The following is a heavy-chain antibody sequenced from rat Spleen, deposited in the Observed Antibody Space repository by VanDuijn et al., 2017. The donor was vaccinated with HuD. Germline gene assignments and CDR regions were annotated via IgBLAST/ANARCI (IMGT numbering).Heavy chain of an antibody. CDR1: GYSITSNY. Sequence: EVQLQESGPGLVKPSQSLSITCSVTGYSITSNYWGWIRKFPGNKLEWMGYINSEGTTNYNPSLKSRISITRDTSKNQFFLQVNSVTTEDTATYYCARDNNYKAYWGQGVMVTVSS. CDR3: ARDNNYKAY. V-gene: IGHV3-3*01. D-gene: IGHD1-10*01. CDR2: INSEGTT. J-gene: IGHJ2*01.